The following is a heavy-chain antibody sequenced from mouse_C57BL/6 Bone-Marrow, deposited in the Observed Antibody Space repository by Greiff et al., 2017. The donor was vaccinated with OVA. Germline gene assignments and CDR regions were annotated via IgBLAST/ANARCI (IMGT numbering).Heavy chain of an antibody. CDR3: ARPRYDYDEAWFAY. CDR2: IYPGDGDT. J-gene: IGHJ3*01. V-gene: IGHV1-82*01. CDR1: GYAFSSSW. Sequence: QVQLQQSGPELVKPGASVKISCKASGYAFSSSWMNWVKQRPGKGLEWIGRIYPGDGDTNYNGKFKGKATLTADKSSSTAYMELRSLTSEDSAVYYCARPRYDYDEAWFAYWGQGTLVTVSA. D-gene: IGHD2-4*01.